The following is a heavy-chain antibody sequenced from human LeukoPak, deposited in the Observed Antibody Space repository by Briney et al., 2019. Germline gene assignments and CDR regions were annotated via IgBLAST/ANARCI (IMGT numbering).Heavy chain of an antibody. CDR3: ARNIVVVPADIPDYYYYYMDV. CDR1: GGSISSYY. J-gene: IGHJ6*03. CDR2: IYYSGST. Sequence: SETLSLTCTVSGGSISSYYWSWIRQPPGKGLEWIGYIYYSGSTNYNPSLKSRVTISVDTSKSQFSLKLSSVTAADTAVYYCARNIVVVPADIPDYYYYYMDVWGKGTTVTVSS. D-gene: IGHD2-2*01. V-gene: IGHV4-59*01.